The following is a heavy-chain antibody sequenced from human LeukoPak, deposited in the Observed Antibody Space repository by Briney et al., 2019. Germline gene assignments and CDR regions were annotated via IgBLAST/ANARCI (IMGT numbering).Heavy chain of an antibody. J-gene: IGHJ4*02. Sequence: SETLSLTCTVSGGSISPYYWSWIRQPPGKGLEWIGYIYYSGSTNYNPSLKSRVTTSVDTSKNQFSLKLSSVTAADTAVYYCARHGGGGESYPRVFDYWGRGTLVTVSS. CDR2: IYYSGST. V-gene: IGHV4-59*08. CDR3: ARHGGGGESYPRVFDY. D-gene: IGHD1-26*01. CDR1: GGSISPYY.